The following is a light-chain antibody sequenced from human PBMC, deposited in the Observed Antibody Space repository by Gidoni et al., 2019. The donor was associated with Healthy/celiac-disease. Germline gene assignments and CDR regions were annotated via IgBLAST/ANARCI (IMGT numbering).Light chain of an antibody. Sequence: EIVLTQSPGTLSLSPGERATLSCRASQSVSSSYLAWYQQKPGQAPRLLIYGASSRANGIPDRFSGSGSGTDFTRTISRLEPEDFAVYYCQHLFTFGPGTKVDIK. CDR3: QHLFT. V-gene: IGKV3-20*01. CDR1: QSVSSSY. J-gene: IGKJ3*01. CDR2: GAS.